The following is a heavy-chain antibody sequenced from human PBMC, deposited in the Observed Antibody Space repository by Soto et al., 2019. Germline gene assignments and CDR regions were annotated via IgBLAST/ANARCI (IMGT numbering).Heavy chain of an antibody. CDR1: GYTFGAYY. D-gene: IGHD2-21*01. Sequence: QVRLVQSGPEVKTPGASVRVSCKSSGYTFGAYYIHWVRQAPGQGLEWMGWVSPLSGGTNIAQRFQGRLDLNNDASINTVFMELSSLRSDDTALYFCAMEFDSGDLGLDRWGQGTTVSVS. V-gene: IGHV1-2*02. CDR3: AMEFDSGDLGLDR. CDR2: VSPLSGGT. J-gene: IGHJ6*02.